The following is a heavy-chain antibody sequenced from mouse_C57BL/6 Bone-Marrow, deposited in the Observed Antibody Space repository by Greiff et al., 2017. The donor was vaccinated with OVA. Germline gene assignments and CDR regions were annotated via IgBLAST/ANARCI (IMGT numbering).Heavy chain of an antibody. CDR3: ARNRAYYSNYVAY. CDR1: GFSLTSYG. CDR2: IWSGGST. D-gene: IGHD2-5*01. J-gene: IGHJ3*01. Sequence: VHLVESGPGLVQPSQSLSITCTVSGFSLTSYGVHWVRQSPGKGLEWLGVIWSGGSTDYNAAFISRLSISKDNSKSQVFFKMNSLQADDTAIYYCARNRAYYSNYVAYWGQGTLVTVSA. V-gene: IGHV2-2*01.